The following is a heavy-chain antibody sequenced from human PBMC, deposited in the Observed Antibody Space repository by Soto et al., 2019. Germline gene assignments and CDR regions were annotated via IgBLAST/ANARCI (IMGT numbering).Heavy chain of an antibody. Sequence: DVQLLESGGEWVQPGGSLRLAFAASGFTFRSYAMSWVRQAPGKGLGWVSGLSGSGGSTNYADTVKVRITNARDNSKNTLYLQMSSLRVDDTAIYYCAKDLRDWGVFDSWGQGTLVTVSS. J-gene: IGHJ4*02. CDR2: LSGSGGST. CDR3: AKDLRDWGVFDS. CDR1: GFTFRSYA. D-gene: IGHD7-27*01. V-gene: IGHV3-23*01.